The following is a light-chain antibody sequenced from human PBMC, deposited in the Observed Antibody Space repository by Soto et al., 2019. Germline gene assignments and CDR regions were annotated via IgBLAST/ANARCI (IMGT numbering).Light chain of an antibody. Sequence: EIVLTQSPCTLSLSPGERATLSCRASQSISSGYLAWYQQKPGQAPRLLIYGASSRATGIPDRFSGSGSETDFTLTISRLEPEDFAVYYCQRYGIASTWTFGQGTKVDIK. CDR3: QRYGIASTWT. J-gene: IGKJ1*01. CDR2: GAS. V-gene: IGKV3-20*01. CDR1: QSISSGY.